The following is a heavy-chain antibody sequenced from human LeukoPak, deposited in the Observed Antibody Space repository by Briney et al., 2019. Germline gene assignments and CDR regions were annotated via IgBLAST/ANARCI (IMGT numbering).Heavy chain of an antibody. J-gene: IGHJ3*02. CDR1: GFTFSDYY. CDR3: AREKKTEWTTGAFDM. CDR2: TSPSGGTI. Sequence: PGGFLRLSCAASGFTFSDYYMSWIRQAPETGLEWLSYTSPSGGTIYYTDSVKGRFTMSRDNAQNALYLEMNSLRAEDTAVYYCAREKKTEWTTGAFDMWGQGTMVIVSS. V-gene: IGHV3-11*01. D-gene: IGHD3-3*01.